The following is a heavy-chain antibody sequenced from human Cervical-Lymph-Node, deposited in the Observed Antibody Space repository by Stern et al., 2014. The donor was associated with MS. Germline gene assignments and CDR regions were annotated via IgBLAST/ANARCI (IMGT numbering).Heavy chain of an antibody. CDR3: AKDLGRGVVVVPLYGLDV. D-gene: IGHD2-2*01. J-gene: IGHJ6*02. Sequence: EVQLVESGGGLVQPGGSLRLSCAASGFTFSTYAFSWVRQAPGKGLEWVSRISDSGVYTYYADSVKGRFTISRDNSKRMLYLEMQSRRAEDTAVYHCAKDLGRGVVVVPLYGLDVWGQGTTVTVSS. V-gene: IGHV3-23*04. CDR2: ISDSGVYT. CDR1: GFTFSTYA.